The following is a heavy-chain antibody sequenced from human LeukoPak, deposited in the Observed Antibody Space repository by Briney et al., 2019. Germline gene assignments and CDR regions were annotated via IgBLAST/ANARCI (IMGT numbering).Heavy chain of an antibody. CDR2: IIPMFDTT. J-gene: IGHJ4*02. D-gene: IGHD4-17*01. V-gene: IGHV1-69*06. CDR1: GYTFTSYG. CDR3: ATENTVTTGLDVDY. Sequence: GASVKVSCKASGYTFTSYGISWVRQAPGQGLEWMGSIIPMFDTTKYAQKFQDRVTITADKSMSTVYMDVISLRSEDTAVYYCATENTVTTGLDVDYWGQGTLVTVSS.